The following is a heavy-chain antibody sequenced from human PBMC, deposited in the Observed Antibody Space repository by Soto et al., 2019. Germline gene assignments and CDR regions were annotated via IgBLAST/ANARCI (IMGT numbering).Heavy chain of an antibody. Sequence: ASVKVSCKASGYTFTSYGISWVRQAPGQGLEWMGWISAYNGNTNYAQKLQGRVTMTTDTSTSTAYMELRSLRSDDTAVYYCARDLSDYPRGGDAFDIWGQGTMVTVSS. J-gene: IGHJ3*02. CDR3: ARDLSDYPRGGDAFDI. CDR1: GYTFTSYG. V-gene: IGHV1-18*01. CDR2: ISAYNGNT. D-gene: IGHD3-16*01.